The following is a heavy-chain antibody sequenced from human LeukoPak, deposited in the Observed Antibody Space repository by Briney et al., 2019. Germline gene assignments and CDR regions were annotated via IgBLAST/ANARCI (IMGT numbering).Heavy chain of an antibody. V-gene: IGHV3-21*01. CDR2: ISSSSSYI. D-gene: IGHD6-13*01. Sequence: PGGSLRLSCAASGFTFSSYSMNWVRQAPGKGLEWVSSISSSSSYIYYADSVKGRFTISRDNAKNSLYLQMNSLRAEDTAVYYCARVGAAAGTGFDXXGQGXXVTV. CDR3: ARVGAAAGTGFDX. J-gene: IGHJ4*02. CDR1: GFTFSSYS.